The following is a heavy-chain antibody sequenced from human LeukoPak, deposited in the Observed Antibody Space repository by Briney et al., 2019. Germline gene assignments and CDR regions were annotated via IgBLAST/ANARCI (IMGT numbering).Heavy chain of an antibody. J-gene: IGHJ5*02. Sequence: ASVKVSCKASGYTFTSYYMHWVRQAPGQGFEWMAIINPSGDFRSYAQKFQGRLTVTRDMSTRTVYMELSDLRPEDTAVYYCARDYSGEWEQLTGWWFDPWGQGTLVIVSS. CDR1: GYTFTSYY. D-gene: IGHD1-26*01. V-gene: IGHV1-46*01. CDR3: ARDYSGEWEQLTGWWFDP. CDR2: INPSGDFR.